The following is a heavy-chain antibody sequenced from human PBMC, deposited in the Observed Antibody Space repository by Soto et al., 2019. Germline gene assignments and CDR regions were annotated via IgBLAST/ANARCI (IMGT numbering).Heavy chain of an antibody. J-gene: IGHJ4*02. CDR1: SGSFSGFY. D-gene: IGHD6-6*01. V-gene: IGHV4-34*01. CDR3: ARAPKVSGSSQTRPDF. Sequence: SATLSITCSIYSGSFSGFYWSWIRQPPGKRLEWIGEISQSGSTNYNPSLKSRVSISVDTSKNQFSLNLTSVTAADTAVYYCARAPKVSGSSQTRPDFWGQGALVTVSS. CDR2: ISQSGST.